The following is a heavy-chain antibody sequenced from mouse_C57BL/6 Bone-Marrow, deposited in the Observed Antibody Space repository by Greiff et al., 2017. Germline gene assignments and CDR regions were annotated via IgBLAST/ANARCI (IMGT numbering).Heavy chain of an antibody. CDR3: TVIYDG. Sequence: EVKLQESGAELVRPGASVKLSCTASGFTFNDDYMHWVKQRPEQGLEWIGWIDPENGDTEYASKFKGKATLTADTSSNTVYLQLRSLSSEDTAVYYFTVIYDGWGQGTTVTVSS. J-gene: IGHJ4*01. V-gene: IGHV14-4*01. D-gene: IGHD2-1*01. CDR1: GFTFNDDY. CDR2: IDPENGDT.